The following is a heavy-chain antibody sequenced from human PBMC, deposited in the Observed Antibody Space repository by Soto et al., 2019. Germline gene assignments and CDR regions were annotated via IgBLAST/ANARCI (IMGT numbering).Heavy chain of an antibody. J-gene: IGHJ4*02. Sequence: QVQLVQSGAEVKKPGSSVKVSCKASGGTFSSYSINWVRQAPGQGLEWMGEIIPSFATANYAKKFPCIVTITAEESTSTAYMELSSLRSEDTAVYYCARDGGRHSGGIDYWGQGTLVTVSS. D-gene: IGHD1-26*01. CDR3: ARDGGRHSGGIDY. CDR2: IIPSFATA. CDR1: GGTFSSYS. V-gene: IGHV1-69*01.